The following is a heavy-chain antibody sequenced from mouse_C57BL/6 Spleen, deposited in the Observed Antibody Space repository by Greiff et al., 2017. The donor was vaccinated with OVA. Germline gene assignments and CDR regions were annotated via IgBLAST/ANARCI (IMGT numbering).Heavy chain of an antibody. V-gene: IGHV5-16*01. Sequence: DVKLVESEGGLVQPGSSMKLSCTASGFTFSDYYMAWVRQVPEKGLEWVANINYDGSSTYYLDSLKSRFIISRDNAKNILYLQMSSLKSEDTATYYCARLTGSYYFDYWGQGTTLTVSS. D-gene: IGHD4-1*01. CDR1: GFTFSDYY. CDR3: ARLTGSYYFDY. CDR2: INYDGSST. J-gene: IGHJ2*01.